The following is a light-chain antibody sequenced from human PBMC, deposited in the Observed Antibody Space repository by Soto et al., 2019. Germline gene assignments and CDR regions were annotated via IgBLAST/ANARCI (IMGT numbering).Light chain of an antibody. CDR3: CSYSTTSTFV. V-gene: IGLV2-23*01. J-gene: IGLJ1*01. CDR1: SSDVGTYNL. Sequence: QSALTQPASVSGSHGQSITISCTGTSSDVGTYNLVSWYQHHPGKAPKLIIYEGNKRPSGISNHFSGSKSGNTASLTISGLQTEDEADYYCCSYSTTSTFVFGSGTKLTVL. CDR2: EGN.